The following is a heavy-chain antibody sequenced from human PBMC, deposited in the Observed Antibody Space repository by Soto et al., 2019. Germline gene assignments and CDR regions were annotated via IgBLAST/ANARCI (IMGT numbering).Heavy chain of an antibody. CDR3: ARMDNTATYQTFDS. Sequence: PSETLSLTCTVSGGSISSYYWSWIRQPPGKGLEWIGYIYYSGSTNYNPSLNSRVTVSVDTSNNQVYLRLRSVTAADTAVYYCARMDNTATYQTFDSWGQGILVTVSS. D-gene: IGHD2-2*01. CDR2: IYYSGST. CDR1: GGSISSYY. J-gene: IGHJ4*02. V-gene: IGHV4-59*08.